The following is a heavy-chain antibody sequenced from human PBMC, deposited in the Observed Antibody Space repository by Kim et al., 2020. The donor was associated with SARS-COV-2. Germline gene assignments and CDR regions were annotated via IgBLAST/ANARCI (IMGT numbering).Heavy chain of an antibody. CDR3: ARSYYDVLTADYYFDY. Sequence: SETLSLTCSVSGGSVRTYYWSWIRQAPGGELEWIGSIYYTGKTNYNPSLKSRVTISIDTSKNQFSLTLKSVTTADTALYYCARSYYDVLTADYYFDYWGQGTLATVSS. CDR1: GGSVRTYY. V-gene: IGHV4-59*02. J-gene: IGHJ4*02. CDR2: IYYTGKT. D-gene: IGHD3-9*01.